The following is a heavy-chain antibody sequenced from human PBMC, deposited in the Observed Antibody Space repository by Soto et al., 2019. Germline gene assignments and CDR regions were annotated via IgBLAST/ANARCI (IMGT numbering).Heavy chain of an antibody. V-gene: IGHV3-48*03. CDR3: ARSPFLECN. CDR2: ISSSGSIT. CDR1: GFTFTDYE. J-gene: IGHJ4*02. D-gene: IGHD3-3*02. Sequence: GGSLRLSCAVSGFTFTDYEMNWVRQAPGKGLEWISYISSSGSITYYADSVQGRFTISRDNAKNSLYLQMNSLRVEDTAVYYCARSPFLECNWAQGTLVTVSS.